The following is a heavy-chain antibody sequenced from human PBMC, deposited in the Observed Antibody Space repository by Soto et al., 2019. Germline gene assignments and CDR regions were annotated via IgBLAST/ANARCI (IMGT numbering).Heavy chain of an antibody. Sequence: SVTLSLTCAVYGGSFSGYYWSWIRQPPGKGLEWIGEINHSGSTNYNPSLKSRVTISVDTSKNQFSLKLSSVTAADTAVYYCARSRILLWFGEFPKTGPRSRFDYWGQGTLVTVSS. J-gene: IGHJ4*02. CDR3: ARSRILLWFGEFPKTGPRSRFDY. CDR2: INHSGST. V-gene: IGHV4-34*01. D-gene: IGHD3-10*01. CDR1: GGSFSGYY.